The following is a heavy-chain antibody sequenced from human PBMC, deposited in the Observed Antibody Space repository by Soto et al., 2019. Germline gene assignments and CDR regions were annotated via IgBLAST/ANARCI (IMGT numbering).Heavy chain of an antibody. CDR3: ARWWNDEEWVETMDV. J-gene: IGHJ6*01. Sequence: ESRGAVVQPGRSLRLACETSGFIFSDYGMHWVRQAPGKGLEWVAVIYYDGSNEHYSDSVRGRFTISRDNSKNILYLQMNSLRAEDTAIYYCARWWNDEEWVETMDVWGQGTTVTVSS. V-gene: IGHV3-33*01. CDR1: GFIFSDYG. CDR2: IYYDGSNE. D-gene: IGHD1-1*01.